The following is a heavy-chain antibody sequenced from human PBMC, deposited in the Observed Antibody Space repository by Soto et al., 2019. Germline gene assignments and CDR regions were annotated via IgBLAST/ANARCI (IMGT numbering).Heavy chain of an antibody. CDR2: IDPSDSYT. Sequence: PGESLKISCKGSGYSFTSYWISWVRQMPGKGLEWMGRIDPSDSYTNYSPSFQGHVTISADKSISTAYLQWSSLKASDTAMYYCASKYSSSWNIYYGMDVWGQGTTVTVSS. CDR1: GYSFTSYW. J-gene: IGHJ6*02. V-gene: IGHV5-10-1*01. D-gene: IGHD6-13*01. CDR3: ASKYSSSWNIYYGMDV.